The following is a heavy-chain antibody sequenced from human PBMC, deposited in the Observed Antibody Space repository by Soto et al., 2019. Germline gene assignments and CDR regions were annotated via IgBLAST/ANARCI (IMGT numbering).Heavy chain of an antibody. D-gene: IGHD2-2*01. J-gene: IGHJ6*03. CDR3: ARGILEYCSSTSCYYGYYYYYYMDV. Sequence: PSETLSLTCAVSSGSISSSNWWSWVRQPPGKGLEWIGEIYHSGSTNYNPSLKSRVTISVDKSKNQFSLKLSSVTAADTAVYYCARGILEYCSSTSCYYGYYYYYYMDVWGKGTTVT. CDR1: SGSISSSNW. V-gene: IGHV4-4*02. CDR2: IYHSGST.